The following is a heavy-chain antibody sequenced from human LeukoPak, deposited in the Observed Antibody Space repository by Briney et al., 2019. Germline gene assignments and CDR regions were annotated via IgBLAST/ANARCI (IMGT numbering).Heavy chain of an antibody. D-gene: IGHD2-15*01. J-gene: IGHJ6*04. Sequence: PGGSLRLSCAASGFTFTTYWMSWVRQAPGKGLEWVANIKQDGSDKYYVDSVKGRFTISRDNAKNSLYLQMNSLRVEDTAVYYYARRGLPDVWGKGTTVTVSS. V-gene: IGHV3-7*01. CDR2: IKQDGSDK. CDR3: ARRGLPDV. CDR1: GFTFTTYW.